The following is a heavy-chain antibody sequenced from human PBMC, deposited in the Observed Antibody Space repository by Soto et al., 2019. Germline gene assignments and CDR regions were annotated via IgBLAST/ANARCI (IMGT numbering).Heavy chain of an antibody. D-gene: IGHD5-12*01. CDR2: IKQDGSEK. J-gene: IGHJ4*02. CDR3: ARDGIRRGGYRFDY. V-gene: IGHV3-7*03. Sequence: EVQLVESGGGLVQPGGSLRLSCAASGFTFSRYWMSWVRQAPGKGLEWVANIKQDGSEKYYVDSVKGRFTISRDNAKNALYLQMNSLRAEDTALYYCARDGIRRGGYRFDYWGQGTLVTVSS. CDR1: GFTFSRYW.